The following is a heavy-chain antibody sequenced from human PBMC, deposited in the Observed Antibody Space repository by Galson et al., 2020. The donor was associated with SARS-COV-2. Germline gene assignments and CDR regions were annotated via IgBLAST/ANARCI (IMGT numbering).Heavy chain of an antibody. CDR3: ARVGYSSGWTQKGYFQH. D-gene: IGHD6-19*01. CDR2: IYYSGST. CDR1: GGSISSYY. J-gene: IGHJ1*01. Sequence: LETLSLTCTVSGGSISSYYWSWIRQPPGKGLEWIGYIYYSGSTNYNPSLKSRVTISVDTSKNQFSLKLSSVTAADTAVYYCARVGYSSGWTQKGYFQHWGQGTLVTVSS. V-gene: IGHV4-59*01.